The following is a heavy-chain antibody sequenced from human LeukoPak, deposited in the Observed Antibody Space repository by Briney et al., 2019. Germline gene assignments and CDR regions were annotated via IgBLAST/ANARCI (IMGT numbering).Heavy chain of an antibody. Sequence: VASVKVSCKASGYTFTNYGISWVRQAPGQGLEWMAWINVYNGKTYYAQNFQGRVTVTTDTSTSTAYMGLGNLRSDDTAVYYCARDQGYYYDSTGYVFDSWGQGTLVTVSS. D-gene: IGHD3-22*01. J-gene: IGHJ4*02. CDR1: GYTFTNYG. CDR2: INVYNGKT. V-gene: IGHV1-18*01. CDR3: ARDQGYYYDSTGYVFDS.